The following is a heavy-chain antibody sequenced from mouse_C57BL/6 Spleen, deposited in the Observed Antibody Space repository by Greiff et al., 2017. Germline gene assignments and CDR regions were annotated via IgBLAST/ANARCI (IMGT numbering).Heavy chain of an antibody. V-gene: IGHV1-80*01. J-gene: IGHJ2*01. CDR3: DRSWGY. CDR1: GYAFSSSW. Sequence: VKLQESGAELVKPGASVKISCKASGYAFSSSWMNWVKQRPGKGLEWIGQIYPGDGDTNYNGKFKGKATLTADNASSTAYVQLSSLTSEDSAVDICDRSWGYSGQGTTLTVSS. CDR2: IYPGDGDT.